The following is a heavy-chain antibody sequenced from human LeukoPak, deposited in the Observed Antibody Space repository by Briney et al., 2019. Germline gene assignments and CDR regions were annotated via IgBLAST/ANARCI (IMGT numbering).Heavy chain of an antibody. CDR2: IYSGGST. CDR3: ASTNYDFWSGYYFDY. J-gene: IGHJ4*02. Sequence: PGGSLRLSCAASGFTVSSNYMSWVRQAPGKGLEWVSVIYSGGSTYYADSVKGRFTISRDNSKNTLYLQMNSLRAEDTAVYYCASTNYDFWSGYYFDYWGQGTLVTVSS. D-gene: IGHD3-3*01. V-gene: IGHV3-53*01. CDR1: GFTVSSNY.